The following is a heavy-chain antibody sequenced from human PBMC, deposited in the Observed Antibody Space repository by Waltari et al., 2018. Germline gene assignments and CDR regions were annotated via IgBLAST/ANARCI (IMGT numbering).Heavy chain of an antibody. V-gene: IGHV3-64*07. Sequence: EVQLVKSGGGLVQPGGSLRLSCVASGYAFSNYAIYWVRQAPGKGLEYVSAINADGGKTFYAESVKGRFTISKDNSKNTAYLQMGSLRTEDMGVYFCAKRGPGPTSGSYDYWGQGTLVTVSS. CDR2: INADGGKT. CDR3: AKRGPGPTSGSYDY. CDR1: GYAFSNYA. J-gene: IGHJ4*02. D-gene: IGHD1-7*01.